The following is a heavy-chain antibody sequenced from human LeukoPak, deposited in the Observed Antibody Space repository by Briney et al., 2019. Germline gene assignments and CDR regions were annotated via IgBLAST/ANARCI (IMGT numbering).Heavy chain of an antibody. CDR3: ARAVQDSGPYFSPGAFDI. J-gene: IGHJ3*02. CDR2: ISASGDRI. Sequence: PGGSLRLSCAASGFSFSNYYLTWVRQAPGKGLEWLSFISASGDRIYQSDSVKGRFTVSRDNAKNTLNLQMLRLRAEDTAVYYCARAVQDSGPYFSPGAFDIWGRGTLVTVSS. V-gene: IGHV3-11*04. CDR1: GFSFSNYY. D-gene: IGHD3-22*01.